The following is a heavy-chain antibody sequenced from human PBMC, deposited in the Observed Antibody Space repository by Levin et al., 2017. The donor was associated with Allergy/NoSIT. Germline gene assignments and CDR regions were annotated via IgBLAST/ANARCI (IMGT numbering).Heavy chain of an antibody. D-gene: IGHD3-3*01. CDR1: GGSFSGYY. Sequence: GSLRLSCAVYGGSFSGYYWSWIRQPPGKGLEWIGEINHSGSTNYNPSLKSRVTISVDTSKNQFSLKLSSVTAADTAVYYCARGLITIFGVVIKRGDAFDIWGQGTMVTVSS. V-gene: IGHV4-34*01. CDR2: INHSGST. J-gene: IGHJ3*02. CDR3: ARGLITIFGVVIKRGDAFDI.